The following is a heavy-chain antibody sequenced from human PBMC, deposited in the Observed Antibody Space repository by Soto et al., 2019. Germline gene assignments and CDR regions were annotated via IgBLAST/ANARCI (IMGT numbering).Heavy chain of an antibody. CDR2: ISSSSSYI. J-gene: IGHJ3*02. CDR3: ARVSGSYSDAFDI. CDR1: GFTFSSYS. Sequence: PGGSLRLSCAASGFTFSSYSMNWVRQAPGKGLEWVSSISSSSSYIYYADSVKGRFTISRDNAKNSLYLQMISLRAEDTAVYYCARVSGSYSDAFDIWGQGTMVTVSS. V-gene: IGHV3-21*01. D-gene: IGHD1-26*01.